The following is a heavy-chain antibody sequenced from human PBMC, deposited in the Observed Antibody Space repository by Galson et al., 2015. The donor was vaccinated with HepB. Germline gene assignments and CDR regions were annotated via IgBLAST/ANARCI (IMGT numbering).Heavy chain of an antibody. J-gene: IGHJ4*02. Sequence: SLRLSCAASGFTFSDYYMSWIRQAPGKGLEWLSYLSSSPIYTHYADSVKGRFTISRDNVKNSMYLQMNRLRAEDTAVYYCARVADSDYGDHSHFDSWGQGTLVTVSS. CDR2: LSSSPIYT. CDR1: GFTFSDYY. CDR3: ARVADSDYGDHSHFDS. V-gene: IGHV3-11*06. D-gene: IGHD4-17*01.